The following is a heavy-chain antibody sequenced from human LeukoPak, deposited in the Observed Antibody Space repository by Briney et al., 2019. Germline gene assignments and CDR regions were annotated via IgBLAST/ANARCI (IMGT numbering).Heavy chain of an antibody. V-gene: IGHV3-23*01. Sequence: GGSLRLSCAASGFTFSSYAMSWVRQAPGKGLEWVSAISGSGGSTYYADSVKGRFTISRDNSKNTLYLQMNSLRAEDTAVYYCAKDMRGYCSSTSCYHFDYWGQGTLVTVSS. CDR1: GFTFSSYA. CDR3: AKDMRGYCSSTSCYHFDY. CDR2: ISGSGGST. D-gene: IGHD2-2*01. J-gene: IGHJ4*02.